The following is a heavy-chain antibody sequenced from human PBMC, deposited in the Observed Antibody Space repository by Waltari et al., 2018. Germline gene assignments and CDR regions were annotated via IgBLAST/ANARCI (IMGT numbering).Heavy chain of an antibody. CDR3: ARALIVATIFSAFDI. Sequence: QITLKESGPTLVKPTQTLTLTCTFSGFSLSTSGVGVGWIRKTPGKALEWVAVISYDGNNKHYAHSVKCRFTISRDNSKNTLYLQMDSLRAEDTAVYYCARALIVATIFSAFDIWGQGTMVTVSS. J-gene: IGHJ3*02. V-gene: IGHV2-5*05. D-gene: IGHD5-12*01. CDR2: ISYDGNNK. CDR1: GFSLSTSGVG.